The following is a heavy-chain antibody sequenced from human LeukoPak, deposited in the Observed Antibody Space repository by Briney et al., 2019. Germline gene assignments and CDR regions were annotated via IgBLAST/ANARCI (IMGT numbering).Heavy chain of an antibody. Sequence: PGGTLRLSCAASGFTFSNYGMNWVRQAPGKGLEWVSAISSDGSTYYADSVKGRFTVSRDNSKNTLYLQMNSLRAEDTAIYYCAKILYGSGYFLLDSWGQGTLVTVSS. CDR2: ISSDGST. V-gene: IGHV3-23*01. CDR3: AKILYGSGYFLLDS. J-gene: IGHJ4*02. D-gene: IGHD3-3*01. CDR1: GFTFSNYG.